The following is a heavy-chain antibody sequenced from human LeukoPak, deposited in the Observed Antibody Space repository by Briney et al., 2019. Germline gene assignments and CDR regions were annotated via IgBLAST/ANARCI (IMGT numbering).Heavy chain of an antibody. J-gene: IGHJ4*02. CDR3: ARDSPSSTSWGY. V-gene: IGHV3-7*01. D-gene: IGHD2-2*01. CDR1: GFTFSSYV. CDR2: IKQDGSEK. Sequence: PGGSLRLSCAASGFTFSSYVMSWVRQAPGKGLEWVANIKQDGSEKYYVDSVKGRFTISRDNAKNSLYLQMNSLRAEDTAVYYCARDSPSSTSWGYWGQGTLVTVSS.